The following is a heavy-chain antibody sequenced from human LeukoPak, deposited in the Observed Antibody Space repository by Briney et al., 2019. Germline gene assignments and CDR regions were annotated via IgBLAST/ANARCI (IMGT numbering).Heavy chain of an antibody. V-gene: IGHV3-7*01. CDR1: GFTFSSYW. Sequence: GGSLRLSCAASGFTFSSYWMSWVRQAPGKGLEWVANIKQDGSEKYYVDSVKGRFTISRDNAKNSLYLQMNSLRAEDTAFYYCARDLRTGYTYGYPLDYWGQGTLVTVSS. CDR3: ARDLRTGYTYGYPLDY. CDR2: IKQDGSEK. J-gene: IGHJ4*02. D-gene: IGHD5-18*01.